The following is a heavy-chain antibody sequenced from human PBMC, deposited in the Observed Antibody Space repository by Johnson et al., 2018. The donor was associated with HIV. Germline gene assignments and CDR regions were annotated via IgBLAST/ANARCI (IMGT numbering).Heavy chain of an antibody. Sequence: QVQLVESGGGLVKPGGSLRLSCAASGFTFSDYYMSWIRQAPGKGLEWVSYISSSGSTIYYADSVKGRFTISRYNAKNSLYLQMNSLRVEDTAVYYCARDKYCSGGSCYLDAFDIWGQGTMVIVSS. D-gene: IGHD2-15*01. CDR3: ARDKYCSGGSCYLDAFDI. V-gene: IGHV3-11*04. J-gene: IGHJ3*02. CDR2: ISSSGSTI. CDR1: GFTFSDYY.